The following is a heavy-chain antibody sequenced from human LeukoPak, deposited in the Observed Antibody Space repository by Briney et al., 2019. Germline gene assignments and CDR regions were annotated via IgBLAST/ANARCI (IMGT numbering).Heavy chain of an antibody. CDR3: ARGPRYCTNGVCYPRGY. V-gene: IGHV1-24*01. D-gene: IGHD2-8*01. Sequence: GASVKVSCKVSGYTLTELSMHWVRQAPGKGLEWMGGFDPEDGETIYAQKFQGRVTMTEDTSTDTAYMELSRLRSDDTAVYYCARGPRYCTNGVCYPRGYWGQGTLVTVSS. J-gene: IGHJ4*02. CDR2: FDPEDGET. CDR1: GYTLTELS.